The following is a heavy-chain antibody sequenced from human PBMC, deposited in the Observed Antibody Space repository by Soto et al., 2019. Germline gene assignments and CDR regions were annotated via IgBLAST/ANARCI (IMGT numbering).Heavy chain of an antibody. V-gene: IGHV4-34*01. CDR2: INHSGST. J-gene: IGHJ6*03. CDR3: ARVVGGYCSSTSCPRRYYYYMDV. Sequence: SETLSLTCAVYGGSFSGYYWSWIRQPPGKGLEWIGEINHSGSTNYNPSKKSRVTISVDTSKNQFSLMLSSVTAADTAVYYCARVVGGYCSSTSCPRRYYYYMDVWGKGTTVTVSS. CDR1: GGSFSGYY. D-gene: IGHD2-2*01.